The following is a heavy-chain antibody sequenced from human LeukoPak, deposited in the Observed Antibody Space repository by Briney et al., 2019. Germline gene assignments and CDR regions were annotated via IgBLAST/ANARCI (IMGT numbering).Heavy chain of an antibody. J-gene: IGHJ5*02. V-gene: IGHV1-2*06. D-gene: IGHD2-2*01. Sequence: ASVKVSCKASGYTFTGYYMHWVRQAPGQGLEWMGRINPNSGGTNYAQKFQGRVTMTRDTSISTAYMELSRLRSDDTAVYYCARDYSQTPKGYCSSTSCHHGDPWFDPWGQGTLVTVSS. CDR1: GYTFTGYY. CDR2: INPNSGGT. CDR3: ARDYSQTPKGYCSSTSCHHGDPWFDP.